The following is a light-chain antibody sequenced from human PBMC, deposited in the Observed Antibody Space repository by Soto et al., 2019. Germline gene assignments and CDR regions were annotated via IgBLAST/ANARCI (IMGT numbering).Light chain of an antibody. J-gene: IGKJ4*01. CDR3: QHRSNWVS. Sequence: EILLTQSPATLSLSPGERATLSCRASPSVSSYLAWYQQKPGQAPRLLIYDASNRATGIPARFSGSGSGTDVTLTISSLEPEDFAVYYCQHRSNWVSFGGGTKVEIK. V-gene: IGKV3-11*01. CDR1: PSVSSY. CDR2: DAS.